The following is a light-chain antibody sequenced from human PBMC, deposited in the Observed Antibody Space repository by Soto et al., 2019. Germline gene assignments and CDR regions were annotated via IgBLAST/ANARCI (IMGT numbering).Light chain of an antibody. V-gene: IGKV3-15*01. Sequence: EMVMTQSPATLSVSPGERATLSCRAGQSISNNLAWYQQKPGQAPRLLIYGASTRATGIPARFTGSGSGTEFTLTISSLQSEDFAVYYCQQYSNWPRTFGQGTKVEIK. CDR3: QQYSNWPRT. J-gene: IGKJ1*01. CDR1: QSISNN. CDR2: GAS.